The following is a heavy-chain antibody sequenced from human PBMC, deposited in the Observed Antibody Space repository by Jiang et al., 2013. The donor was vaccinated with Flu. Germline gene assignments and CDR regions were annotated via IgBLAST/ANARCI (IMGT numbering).Heavy chain of an antibody. V-gene: IGHV4-59*01. Sequence: LLKPSETLSLTCTVSGGSISSYYWSWIRQPPGKGLEWIGYIYYSGSTNYNPSLKSRVTISVDTSKNQFSLKLSSVTAADTAVYYCAGTDSSSWGTGAFDIWGQGTMVTVS. CDR1: GGSISSYY. CDR3: AGTDSSSWGTGAFDI. CDR2: IYYSGST. D-gene: IGHD6-13*01. J-gene: IGHJ3*02.